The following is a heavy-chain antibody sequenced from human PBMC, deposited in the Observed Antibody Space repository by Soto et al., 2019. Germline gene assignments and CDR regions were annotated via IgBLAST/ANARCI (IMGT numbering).Heavy chain of an antibody. V-gene: IGHV4-34*01. D-gene: IGHD3-22*01. J-gene: IGHJ1*01. CDR1: GGSFSGYY. Sequence: SETLSLTCAVYGGSFSGYYWSWIRQPPGKGLEWMGEINHSGSTNYNPSLKSRATISVDTSNNHFFLKLRSVTAADTAVYYCARGGITMIETGPAEYFQHWGQGTLVTISS. CDR3: ARGGITMIETGPAEYFQH. CDR2: INHSGST.